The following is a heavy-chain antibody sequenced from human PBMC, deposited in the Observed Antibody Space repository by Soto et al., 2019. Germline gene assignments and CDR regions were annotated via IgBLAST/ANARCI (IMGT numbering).Heavy chain of an antibody. Sequence: QVQLVESGGGVVQPGRSLRLSCAASGFTFSSYAMHWVRQAPGKGLEWVAVISYDGSNKYYADSVKGRFTISRDNSKNTLYLQMNSLRAEDTAVYYCARDSRRSTVTTLYYYYGMDVWGQGTTVTVSS. J-gene: IGHJ6*02. CDR3: ARDSRRSTVTTLYYYYGMDV. CDR1: GFTFSSYA. D-gene: IGHD4-17*01. CDR2: ISYDGSNK. V-gene: IGHV3-30-3*01.